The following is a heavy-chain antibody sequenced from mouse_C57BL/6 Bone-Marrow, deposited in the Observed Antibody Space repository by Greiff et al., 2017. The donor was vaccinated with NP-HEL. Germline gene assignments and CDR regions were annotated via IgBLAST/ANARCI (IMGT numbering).Heavy chain of an antibody. CDR3: TRSCGSSFDY. J-gene: IGHJ2*01. V-gene: IGHV1-5*01. Sequence: VQLKQSGTVLARPGASVKMSCKTSGYTFTSYWMHWVKQRPGQGLEWIGAIYPGNSDTSYNQKFKGKATLPAVTSASTAYMELSSLTNEDSAVYYCTRSCGSSFDYWGQGTTLTVSS. CDR1: GYTFTSYW. CDR2: IYPGNSDT. D-gene: IGHD1-1*01.